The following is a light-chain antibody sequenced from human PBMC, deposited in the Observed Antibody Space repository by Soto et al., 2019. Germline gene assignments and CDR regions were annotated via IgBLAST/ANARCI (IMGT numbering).Light chain of an antibody. V-gene: IGKV4-1*01. CDR2: WAS. J-gene: IGKJ4*01. Sequence: DIVMTQSPDSLAVSLGERATFNCKSSQSILDRSKNKYYLAWYQQKSGQPPKLLIYWASLRESGVPDRFTGSGSGTDFTLTISSLQAEDVAVYYCQERSNWPQLTFGGGTKVEIK. CDR3: QERSNWPQLT. CDR1: QSILDRSKNKYY.